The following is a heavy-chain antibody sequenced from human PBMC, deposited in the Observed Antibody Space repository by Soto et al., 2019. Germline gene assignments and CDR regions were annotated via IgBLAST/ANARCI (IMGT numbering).Heavy chain of an antibody. V-gene: IGHV3-21*01. CDR3: ARESEDLTSNFDY. CDR2: ISSTTNYI. Sequence: EVQLVESGGGLVKPGGSLRLSCAASGFTFTRYSMNWVPQAPGKGLEWGSSISSTTNYIYYADSMKGRFTVSRDNAKNSVYLEMNGPSAEDAAVYYCARESEDLTSNFDYWGQGTLVTVSS. CDR1: GFTFTRYS. J-gene: IGHJ4*02.